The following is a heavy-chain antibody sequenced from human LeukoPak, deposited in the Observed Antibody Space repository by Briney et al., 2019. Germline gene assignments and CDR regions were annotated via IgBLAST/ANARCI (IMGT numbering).Heavy chain of an antibody. Sequence: GASVKISCKASGYTFSAYDMHWVRQAPGQGLEWMGWINPNSGGTNYAQKFQGRVTMTRDTSISTAYMELSRLRSDDTAVYYCARDLEGITMIVVAVLPEHYFDYWGQGTLVTVSS. V-gene: IGHV1-2*02. CDR2: INPNSGGT. CDR3: ARDLEGITMIVVAVLPEHYFDY. J-gene: IGHJ4*02. D-gene: IGHD3-22*01. CDR1: GYTFSAYD.